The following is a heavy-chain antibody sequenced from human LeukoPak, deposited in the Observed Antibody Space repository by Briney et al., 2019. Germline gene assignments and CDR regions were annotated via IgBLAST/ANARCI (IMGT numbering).Heavy chain of an antibody. J-gene: IGHJ3*02. D-gene: IGHD1-26*01. CDR1: VSEFIFSNYG. Sequence: GGSLTLSCAASVSEFIFSNYGMHWVRQAPSKGLEWVAVISYDGSKKYYAASVKGRFTISRDNSKNTLYLQMNSLRSEDTAVFYCAKEYWGFSGSQSAGFNIWGHGTMVTVSS. CDR3: AKEYWGFSGSQSAGFNI. CDR2: ISYDGSKK. V-gene: IGHV3-30*18.